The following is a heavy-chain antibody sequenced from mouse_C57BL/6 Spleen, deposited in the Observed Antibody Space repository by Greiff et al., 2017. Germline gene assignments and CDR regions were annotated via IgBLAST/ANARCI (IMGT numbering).Heavy chain of an antibody. D-gene: IGHD2-1*01. CDR1: GYTFSSSW. J-gene: IGHJ2*01. CDR3: AREEGRNYSFDY. CDR2: IYPGDGDN. V-gene: IGHV1-82*01. Sequence: QVQLQQSGPELVKPGASVKISCKASGYTFSSSWMHWVKQRPGKGLEWIGRIYPGDGDNNYNGKFKGKATLTADKSSSTAYMQLSSRTSEDSAVYYCAREEGRNYSFDYWGQGTLRTVSA.